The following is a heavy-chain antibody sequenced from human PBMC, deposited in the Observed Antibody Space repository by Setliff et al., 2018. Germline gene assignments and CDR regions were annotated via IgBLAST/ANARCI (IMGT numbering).Heavy chain of an antibody. CDR3: ARGHPDCSSTSCYQYYFDY. Sequence: GASVKVSCKASGGTFSSYAISWVRQAPGQGLEWMGGIIPIFGTANYAQKFQGRVTITTDESTSTAYMELSSLRSEDTAVYYCARGHPDCSSTSCYQYYFDYWGQGTLVTVSS. V-gene: IGHV1-69*05. CDR2: IIPIFGTA. D-gene: IGHD2-2*01. CDR1: GGTFSSYA. J-gene: IGHJ4*02.